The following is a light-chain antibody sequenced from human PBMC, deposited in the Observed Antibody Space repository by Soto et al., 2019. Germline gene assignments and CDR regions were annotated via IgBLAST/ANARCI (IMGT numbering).Light chain of an antibody. CDR1: QGIGVY. J-gene: IGKJ4*01. CDR3: QKYNSAPLT. CDR2: AAS. V-gene: IGKV1-27*01. Sequence: DIQMTQSPSSLSASFGDRVTITCRASQGIGVYLAWFQQKPGNAPKLLIYAASTLQSGVPSRFSGSGSGTDFALTISGLQPEDVATYYCQKYNSAPLTFGGGTKVEIK.